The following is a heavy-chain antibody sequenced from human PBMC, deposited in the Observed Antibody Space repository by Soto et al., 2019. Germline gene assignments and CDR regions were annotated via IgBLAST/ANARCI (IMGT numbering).Heavy chain of an antibody. Sequence: PSETLSLTCTVSGGSISSYYWSWIRQPPGKGLEWIGYIYYSGSTNYNPSLKSRVTISVDTSKNQFSLKLSSVTAADTAVYYCAGGEYGWFDPWGKGTLVTVSS. CDR2: IYYSGST. CDR3: AGGEYGWFDP. CDR1: GGSISSYY. V-gene: IGHV4-59*01. J-gene: IGHJ5*02. D-gene: IGHD4-17*01.